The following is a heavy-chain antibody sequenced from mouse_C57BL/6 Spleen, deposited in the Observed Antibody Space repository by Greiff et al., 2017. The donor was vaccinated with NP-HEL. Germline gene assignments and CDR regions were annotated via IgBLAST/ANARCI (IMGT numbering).Heavy chain of an antibody. V-gene: IGHV1-52*01. J-gene: IGHJ2*01. CDR1: GYTFTSYW. Sequence: QVQLQQPGAELVRPGSSVKLSCKASGYTFTSYWMHWVKQRPIQGLEWIGNIDPSDSENHYNQKFKDKATLTVDKSSTTAYMHLSSLTSEDSAFYYCARLTAQAYYFDDWGQGTTLTVSS. D-gene: IGHD3-2*02. CDR3: ARLTAQAYYFDD. CDR2: IDPSDSEN.